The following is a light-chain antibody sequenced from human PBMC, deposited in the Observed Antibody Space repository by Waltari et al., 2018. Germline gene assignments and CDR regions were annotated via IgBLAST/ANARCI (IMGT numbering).Light chain of an antibody. V-gene: IGLV3-1*01. CDR3: QAWDSTALV. Sequence: SFELTQPPSVSVSPGQTANIPCSGDKLGDKYVSWYQQKPGQSPVLVIYQDSKRPSGIPERFSGFSSETTATLTISGALAVDEADYHCQAWDSTALVFGGGTKLTVL. J-gene: IGLJ2*01. CDR2: QDS. CDR1: KLGDKY.